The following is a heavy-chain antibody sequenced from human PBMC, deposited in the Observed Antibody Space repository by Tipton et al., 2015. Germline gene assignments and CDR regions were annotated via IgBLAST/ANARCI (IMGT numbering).Heavy chain of an antibody. J-gene: IGHJ5*02. CDR1: GDSIRNKH. CDR2: IHSGGSV. V-gene: IGHV4-4*07. Sequence: GLVKPSETLSLACRVSGDSIRNKHWSWIRQPAEKGLEWIGRIHSGGSVEYNPSLKGRVKMSVDTSKNEFALRLTSVSAADTAIYYCARDIVPNWFEPWGQGTLVTVSS. D-gene: IGHD2-15*01. CDR3: ARDIVPNWFEP.